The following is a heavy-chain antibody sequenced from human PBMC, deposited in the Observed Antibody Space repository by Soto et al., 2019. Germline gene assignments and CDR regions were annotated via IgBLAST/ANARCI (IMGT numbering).Heavy chain of an antibody. CDR1: GESFGGFY. CDR2: ISQTETT. CDR3: VHSPNVAVDH. Sequence: LETLSLTCVVYGESFGGFYWSWVRQSPGKGLEWIGEISQTETTAYSPSLKSRVSISADTSKKQFSLTLTSVTAADTAVCYCVHSPNVAVDHWGHGTLVTVSS. D-gene: IGHD2-15*01. J-gene: IGHJ4*01. V-gene: IGHV4-34*01.